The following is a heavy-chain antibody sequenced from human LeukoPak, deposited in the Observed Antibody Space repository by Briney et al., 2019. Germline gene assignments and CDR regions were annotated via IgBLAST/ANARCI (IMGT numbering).Heavy chain of an antibody. Sequence: GGSLRLSCAASGFTFSSYWMSRVRQAPGKGLEWVANIKQDGSEKYYVDSVKGRFTISRDNAKNSLYLQMNSLRAEDTAVYYCARRETRYDSSGRFDYWGQGTLVTVSS. CDR3: ARRETRYDSSGRFDY. CDR2: IKQDGSEK. D-gene: IGHD3-22*01. CDR1: GFTFSSYW. V-gene: IGHV3-7*01. J-gene: IGHJ4*02.